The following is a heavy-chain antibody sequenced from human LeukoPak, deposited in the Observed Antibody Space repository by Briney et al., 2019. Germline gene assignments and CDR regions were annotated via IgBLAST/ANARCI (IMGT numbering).Heavy chain of an antibody. Sequence: SETLSLTCTVSGGSISSYYWSWIRQPPGKGLEWIGYIYYSGSTNYNPSLKSRVTISVDTSKNQFSLKLSSVTAADTAVYYCARQSGYSYGLYYFDYWGQGTLVTVSS. CDR3: ARQSGYSYGLYYFDY. D-gene: IGHD5-18*01. CDR1: GGSISSYY. V-gene: IGHV4-59*01. CDR2: IYYSGST. J-gene: IGHJ4*02.